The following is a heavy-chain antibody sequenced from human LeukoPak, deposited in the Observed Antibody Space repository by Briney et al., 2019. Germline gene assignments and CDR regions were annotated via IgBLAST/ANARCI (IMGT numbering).Heavy chain of an antibody. V-gene: IGHV3-23*01. CDR2: ISGSGGST. CDR1: GFTFRNYA. Sequence: GGSLRPSCAASGFTFRNYAMSWVRQAPGKGLEWVSAISGSGGSTYYADSVKGRFTISRDNSKNTLYLQMSSLRAEDTAIYYCAGDYSTGWYQFGYWGQGTLVTVSS. CDR3: AGDYSTGWYQFGY. D-gene: IGHD6-19*01. J-gene: IGHJ4*02.